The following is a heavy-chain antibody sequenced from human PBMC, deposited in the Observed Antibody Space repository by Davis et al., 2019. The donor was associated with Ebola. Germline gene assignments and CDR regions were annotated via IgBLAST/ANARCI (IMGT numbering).Heavy chain of an antibody. Sequence: PSETLSLTCTVSGASISSYYWSWIRQPPGKGLEWIGYIYYSGSTNHNPSLRSRVTISVDTSKNQVSLNLSSVTAADTAVYYCARHGRGDDYLYYFDFWGQGTLVTVSS. J-gene: IGHJ4*02. CDR3: ARHGRGDDYLYYFDF. V-gene: IGHV4-59*08. D-gene: IGHD3-16*01. CDR1: GASISSYY. CDR2: IYYSGST.